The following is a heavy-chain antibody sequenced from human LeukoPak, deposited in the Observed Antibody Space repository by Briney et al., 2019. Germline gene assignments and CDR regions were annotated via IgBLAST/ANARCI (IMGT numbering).Heavy chain of an antibody. CDR3: ARDLRDGFNLPYYYYYAMGV. CDR2: INPDSGST. J-gene: IGHJ6*02. D-gene: IGHD5-24*01. V-gene: IGHV1-2*02. CDR1: GYTFTGYY. Sequence: ASVKVSCKASGYTFTGYYLHWVRQAPGQGLEWMGWINPDSGSTKSAQKFQGRVTMTRDTSISTAYMELSRLRSEDTAVYYCARDLRDGFNLPYYYYYAMGVWGQGTTVTVSS.